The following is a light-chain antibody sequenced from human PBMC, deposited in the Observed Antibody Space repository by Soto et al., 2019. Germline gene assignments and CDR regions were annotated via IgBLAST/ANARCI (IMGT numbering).Light chain of an antibody. CDR2: EVT. J-gene: IGLJ1*01. Sequence: QSVLTQPPSASGFPGQSVTISCTGTSSDFGYYDYVSWYQQHPGKAPKLVIYEVTKRPSGVPDRVSASKSGNTASLTVSGLRAEDDADYYCSSYAGSNNFVFGSGTKLTVL. CDR3: SSYAGSNNFV. CDR1: SSDFGYYDY. V-gene: IGLV2-8*01.